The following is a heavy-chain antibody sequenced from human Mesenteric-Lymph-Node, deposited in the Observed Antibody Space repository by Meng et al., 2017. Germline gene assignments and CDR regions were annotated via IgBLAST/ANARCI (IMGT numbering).Heavy chain of an antibody. D-gene: IGHD3-3*01. V-gene: IGHV1-24*01. J-gene: IGHJ4*02. CDR2: FDPEDGET. CDR3: ARDYRTIFGVVNYFDY. CDR1: GYTLTELS. Sequence: ASVKVSCKVSGYTLTELSMHWVRQAPGKGLEWMGGFDPEDGETIYAQKFQGRVTMTEDTSTDTAYMELSSLRSEDTAVYYCARDYRTIFGVVNYFDYWGQGTLVTVSS.